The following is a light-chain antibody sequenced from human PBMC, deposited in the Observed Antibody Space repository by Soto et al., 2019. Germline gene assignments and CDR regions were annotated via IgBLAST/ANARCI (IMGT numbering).Light chain of an antibody. CDR2: AAS. CDR3: QQSHTAPLT. J-gene: IGKJ4*01. Sequence: IQMTQKPSCPCGSVEHRDTITCRASQSISTYLNWYQQKPGKVPNLLIFAASTLQSGVPSRFSGSGSGTDFTLTIRSLQPEDFATYYCQQSHTAPLTFVGGPLLEIK. CDR1: QSISTY. V-gene: IGKV1-39*01.